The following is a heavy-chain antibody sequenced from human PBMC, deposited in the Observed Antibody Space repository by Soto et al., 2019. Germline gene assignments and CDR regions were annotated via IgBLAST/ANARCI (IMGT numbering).Heavy chain of an antibody. D-gene: IGHD5-12*01. V-gene: IGHV1-18*01. J-gene: IGHJ6*03. CDR3: ARGTVASISQYHYFYMDA. Sequence: ASVKVSCKASGYTFTRYGVSWVRQAPGQGLEWMGRISGYNGNTNYAQKFQGRVTMITDTSTTTAYMELRSLRSDDTAVYYCARGTVASISQYHYFYMDAWGKGTTVTVSS. CDR1: GYTFTRYG. CDR2: ISGYNGNT.